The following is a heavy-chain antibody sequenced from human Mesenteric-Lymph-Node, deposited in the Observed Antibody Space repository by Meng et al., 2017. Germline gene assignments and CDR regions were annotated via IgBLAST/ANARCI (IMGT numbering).Heavy chain of an antibody. Sequence: SETLSLTCTVSGGSMYSYYWSWIRQPPGKGLEWIGHIYDRGITNYNPSLKSRVSTSVDTSKNQFSLKLSSVTAADTAVYYCARVLVRGVITHDAFDIWGQGTMVTVSS. V-gene: IGHV4-59*12. J-gene: IGHJ3*02. CDR1: GGSMYSYY. CDR3: ARVLVRGVITHDAFDI. CDR2: IYDRGIT. D-gene: IGHD3-10*01.